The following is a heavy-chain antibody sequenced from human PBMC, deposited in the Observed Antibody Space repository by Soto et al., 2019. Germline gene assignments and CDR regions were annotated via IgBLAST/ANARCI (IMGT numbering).Heavy chain of an antibody. J-gene: IGHJ4*02. Sequence: QVQLVESGGGVVQPGRSLRLSCAASGFTFSSYGMHWVRQAPGKGLEWVAVIWYDGSNKYYADSVKGRFTISRDNSKNTLYLQMNSLRAEDTAVYYCARDASPYYYDSSGPYFDYWGQGTLVTVSS. D-gene: IGHD3-22*01. CDR2: IWYDGSNK. CDR3: ARDASPYYYDSSGPYFDY. CDR1: GFTFSSYG. V-gene: IGHV3-33*01.